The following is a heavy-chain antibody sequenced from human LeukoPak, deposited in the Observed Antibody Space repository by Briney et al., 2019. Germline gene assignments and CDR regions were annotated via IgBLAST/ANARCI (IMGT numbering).Heavy chain of an antibody. V-gene: IGHV3-48*03. J-gene: IGHJ5*02. Sequence: GGSLRLSCAASGFTFSSYEMNWVRQAPGKGLKWVSYVSSSGSPIFYADSVKGRFTISRDNAQKSVYLQMNSLRAEDTAVYYCARGARAFAWLTSFDPWGQGTLVTVSS. CDR1: GFTFSSYE. CDR2: VSSSGSPI. D-gene: IGHD3-16*01. CDR3: ARGARAFAWLTSFDP.